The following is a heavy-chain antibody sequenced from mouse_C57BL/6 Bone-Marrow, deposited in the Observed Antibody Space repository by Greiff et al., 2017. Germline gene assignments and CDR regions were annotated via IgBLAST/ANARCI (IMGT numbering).Heavy chain of an antibody. CDR1: GFSLTSYG. J-gene: IGHJ4*01. CDR3: AKASFYYDYDGYAMDY. D-gene: IGHD2-4*01. Sequence: VQLQQSGPGLVQPSQSLSITCTVSGFSLTSYGVHWVRQSPGKGLEWLGVIWRGGSTDYNAAFMSRLSITKDNSKSQVFFKMNSLQADDTAIYSCAKASFYYDYDGYAMDYWGQGTSVTVSS. CDR2: IWRGGST. V-gene: IGHV2-5*01.